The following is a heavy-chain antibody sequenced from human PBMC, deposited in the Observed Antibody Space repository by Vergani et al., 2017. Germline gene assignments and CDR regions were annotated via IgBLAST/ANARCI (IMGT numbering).Heavy chain of an antibody. D-gene: IGHD6-6*01. V-gene: IGHV4-59*01. CDR3: ARHEYSSYHYGMDV. CDR1: GGSISSYY. Sequence: QVQLQESGPGLVKPSETLSLTCTVSGGSISSYYWSWIRQPPGKGLEWIGYIYYSGSTNYNPSLMSRVTISVDTSKNQFSLKLSSVTAADTAVYYCARHEYSSYHYGMDVWGQGTTVTVSS. J-gene: IGHJ6*02. CDR2: IYYSGST.